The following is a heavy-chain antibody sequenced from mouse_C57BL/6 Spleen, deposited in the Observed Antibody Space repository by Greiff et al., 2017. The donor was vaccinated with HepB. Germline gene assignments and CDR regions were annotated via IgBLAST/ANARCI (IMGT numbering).Heavy chain of an antibody. CDR3: ARIYGYDAMDY. V-gene: IGHV2-9-1*01. D-gene: IGHD1-1*01. CDR2: IWTGGGT. CDR1: GFSLTSYA. Sequence: QVQLKESGPGLVAPSQSLSITCTVSGFSLTSYAISWVRQPPGKGLEWLGLIWTGGGTNYNSALKSRLSISKDNSKSQVFLKMNSLQTDDTARYYCARIYGYDAMDYWGQGTSVTVSS. J-gene: IGHJ4*01.